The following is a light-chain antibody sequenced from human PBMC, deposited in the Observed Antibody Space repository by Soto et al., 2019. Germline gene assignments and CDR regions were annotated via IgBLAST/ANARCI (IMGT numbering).Light chain of an antibody. Sequence: DIVLTQFPESLTVSPGERVTINCDSSQSVLYRANNRSHLAWFQQRPGQPPKLLIFWASFRESGVPARFSGSGSVTHFTLTISSLQAEDVAVYHCHQFFITPSTFGQGTRVEIK. V-gene: IGKV4-1*01. CDR2: WAS. CDR3: HQFFITPST. CDR1: QSVLYRANNRSH. J-gene: IGKJ1*01.